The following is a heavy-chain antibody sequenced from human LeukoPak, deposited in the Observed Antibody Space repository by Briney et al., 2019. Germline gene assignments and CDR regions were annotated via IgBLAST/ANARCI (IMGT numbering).Heavy chain of an antibody. CDR2: IEPEGGET. CDR1: GYTFTRFS. CDR3: AKAPRSRWLQLLDF. Sequence: GASLRVSCKVSGYTFTRFSMSWVRQAPGKGLEWVGGIEPEGGETNYAQKFQGRVTMTEDTSTNTAYMELTSLRSEDTALYYCAKAPRSRWLQLLDFWGQGTLVTVSS. V-gene: IGHV1-24*01. D-gene: IGHD5-24*01. J-gene: IGHJ4*02.